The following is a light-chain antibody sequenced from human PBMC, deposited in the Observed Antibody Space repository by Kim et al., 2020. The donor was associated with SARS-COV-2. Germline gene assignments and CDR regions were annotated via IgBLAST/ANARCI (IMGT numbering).Light chain of an antibody. J-gene: IGKJ4*01. Sequence: AAVGDRVTITCRASHDISNYLAWFQQKPGKAPKRLIYAASDLQPGVASRFSGSGSGTEFTLTISSLQPEDFATYHCLQYISYPLTFGGGTKVDIK. CDR2: AAS. V-gene: IGKV1-17*03. CDR1: HDISNY. CDR3: LQYISYPLT.